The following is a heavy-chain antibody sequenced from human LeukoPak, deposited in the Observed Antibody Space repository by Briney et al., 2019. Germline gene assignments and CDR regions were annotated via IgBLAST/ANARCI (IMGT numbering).Heavy chain of an antibody. V-gene: IGHV3-30*02. CDR1: GFTLSSYG. J-gene: IGHJ4*02. Sequence: GGSLRLSCAASGFTLSSYGMHWVRQAPGKGLEWVAFIRYDGINKYYADSVKGRFTISRDNSKNTLYLQMNSLRAEDTAVYYCAKGIPRQDYWGQGTLVTVSS. CDR3: AKGIPRQDY. CDR2: IRYDGINK.